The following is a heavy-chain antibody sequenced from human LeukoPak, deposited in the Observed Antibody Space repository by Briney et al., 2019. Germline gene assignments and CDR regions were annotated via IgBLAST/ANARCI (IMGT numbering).Heavy chain of an antibody. CDR3: AKPSLRSGYYQYYFDY. CDR2: ISGSGGST. CDR1: GFTFSSYS. V-gene: IGHV3-23*01. J-gene: IGHJ4*02. D-gene: IGHD3-22*01. Sequence: GGSLRLSCAASGFTFSSYSMNWVRQAPGKGLEWVSAISGSGGSTYYADSVKGRFTISRDNSKNTLYLQMNSLRAEDTAVYYCAKPSLRSGYYQYYFDYWGQGTLVTVSS.